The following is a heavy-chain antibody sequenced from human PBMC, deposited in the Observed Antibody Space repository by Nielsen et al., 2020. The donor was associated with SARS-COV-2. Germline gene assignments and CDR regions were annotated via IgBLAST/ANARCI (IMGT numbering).Heavy chain of an antibody. D-gene: IGHD6-19*01. CDR3: AKDMGIAVAGGGAFDI. CDR1: GFTFDDYA. V-gene: IGHV3-9*01. CDR2: ISWNSGSI. J-gene: IGHJ3*02. Sequence: SLKISCAASGFTFDDYAMHWVRQAPGKGLEWVSGISWNSGSIGYADSVKGRFTISRDNAKNSLYLRMNSLRAEDTALYYCAKDMGIAVAGGGAFDIWGQGTMVTVSS.